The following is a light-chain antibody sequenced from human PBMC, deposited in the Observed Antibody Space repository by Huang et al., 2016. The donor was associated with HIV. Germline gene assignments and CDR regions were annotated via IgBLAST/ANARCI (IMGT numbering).Light chain of an antibody. CDR2: DAS. CDR3: QHYDNLRLYS. J-gene: IGKJ2*01. V-gene: IGKV1-33*01. CDR1: HDISNN. Sequence: DIQMTQSPSSLSASVGDRVTITCQASHDISNNLNWYQQRPGKAPKLLIYDASKLETEAPSRFIGSGSGTDFTFTISSLLPEDIATYYCQHYDNLRLYSFGQGTNLEI.